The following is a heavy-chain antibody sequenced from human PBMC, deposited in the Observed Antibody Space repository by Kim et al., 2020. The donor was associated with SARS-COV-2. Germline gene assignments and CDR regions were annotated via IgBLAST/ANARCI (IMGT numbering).Heavy chain of an antibody. Sequence: DGSNKYYADSVKGRFTISSDNSKNTLYLQMNSLRAEDTAVYYCAKDSSGRWGQGTLVTVSS. CDR2: DGSNK. CDR3: AKDSSGR. V-gene: IGHV3-30*02. J-gene: IGHJ4*02. D-gene: IGHD6-19*01.